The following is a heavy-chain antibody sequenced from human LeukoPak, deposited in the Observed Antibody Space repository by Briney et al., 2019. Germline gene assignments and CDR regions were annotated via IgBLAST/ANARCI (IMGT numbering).Heavy chain of an antibody. V-gene: IGHV4-34*01. CDR2: INHSGST. CDR3: ARGRRYCSSTSCDNWFDP. D-gene: IGHD2-2*01. CDR1: GGSFSGYY. Sequence: SETLSLTWAVYGGSFSGYYWSWIRQPPGKGLEWIGEINHSGSTNYNPSLKSRVTISVDTSKNQFSLKLSSVTAADTAVYYCARGRRYCSSTSCDNWFDPWGQGTLVTVSS. J-gene: IGHJ5*02.